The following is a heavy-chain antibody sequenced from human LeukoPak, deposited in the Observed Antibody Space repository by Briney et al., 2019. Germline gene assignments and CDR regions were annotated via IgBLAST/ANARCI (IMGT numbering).Heavy chain of an antibody. J-gene: IGHJ5*02. V-gene: IGHV4-39*07. Sequence: PSETLSLTCTVSGGSIISSNYYWGWIRQPPGKGLEWIGSIYYSGSTYYNPSLKSRVTISVDTSKNHFSLNLSSVTAADTAVYYCARAAYYYDSTKNWFDPWGQGTLVTVSS. CDR3: ARAAYYYDSTKNWFDP. CDR1: GGSIISSNYY. D-gene: IGHD3-22*01. CDR2: IYYSGST.